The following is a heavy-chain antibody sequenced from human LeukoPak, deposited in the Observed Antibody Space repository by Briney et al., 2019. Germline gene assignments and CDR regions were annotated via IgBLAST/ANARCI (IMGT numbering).Heavy chain of an antibody. Sequence: ASVKVSCKASGYTFTGYYMHWVRQAPGQGVERMGWINPNSGGTNYAQKFQGRVTMTRDTSISTAYMELSRLRSDDTAVYYCARGDSSVYSTHFDYWGQGTLVTVSS. V-gene: IGHV1-2*02. CDR3: ARGDSSVYSTHFDY. CDR1: GYTFTGYY. CDR2: INPNSGGT. J-gene: IGHJ4*02. D-gene: IGHD3-22*01.